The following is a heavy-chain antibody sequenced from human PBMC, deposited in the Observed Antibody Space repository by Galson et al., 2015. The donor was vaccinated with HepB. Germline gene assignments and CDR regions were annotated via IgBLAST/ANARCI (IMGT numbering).Heavy chain of an antibody. CDR1: GFSLSNARMG. CDR2: IFSNDEK. V-gene: IGHV2-26*04. CDR3: AWAAALNWNDGGGIGFDP. D-gene: IGHD1-1*01. Sequence: PALVKPTQTLTLTCTVSGFSLSNARMGVSWIRQPPGKALEWLAHIFSNDEKSYSTSPKSRLTISKDTSKSQVVLTMTNMDPVDTATYYCAWAAALNWNDGGGIGFDPWGQGTLVTVSS. J-gene: IGHJ5*02.